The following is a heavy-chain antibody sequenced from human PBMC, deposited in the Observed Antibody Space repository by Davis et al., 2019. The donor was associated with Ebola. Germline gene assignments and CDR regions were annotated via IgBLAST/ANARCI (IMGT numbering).Heavy chain of an antibody. V-gene: IGHV3-33*01. CDR2: IWYDGSNK. CDR3: ARDRGGITGTTRGGYGMDV. CDR1: GFTFSSYG. J-gene: IGHJ6*02. D-gene: IGHD1-20*01. Sequence: GESLKISCAASGFTFSSYGMHWVRQAPGKGLEWVAVIWYDGSNKYYADSVKGRFTISRDNSKNSLYLQMNSLRAEDTAVYYCARDRGGITGTTRGGYGMDVWGQGTTVTVSS.